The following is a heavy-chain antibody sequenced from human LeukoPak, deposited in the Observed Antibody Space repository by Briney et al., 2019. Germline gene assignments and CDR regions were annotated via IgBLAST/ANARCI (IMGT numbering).Heavy chain of an antibody. Sequence: GGSLRLSCAASGFTVSSNYMSWVRQAPGKGLEWVSVIYSGGSTYYADSVKGRFTISRDNSKNTLYLQMNSLRAEDTAVYCCARDHRESIAVVLGDYYYGMDVWGQGTTVTVSS. J-gene: IGHJ6*02. D-gene: IGHD6-19*01. CDR2: IYSGGST. CDR3: ARDHRESIAVVLGDYYYGMDV. CDR1: GFTVSSNY. V-gene: IGHV3-66*01.